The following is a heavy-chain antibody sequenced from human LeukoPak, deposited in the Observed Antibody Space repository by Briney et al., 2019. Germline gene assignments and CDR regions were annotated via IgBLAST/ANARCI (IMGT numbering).Heavy chain of an antibody. V-gene: IGHV1-18*01. CDR3: ARAPLQYCSGGSCYGDNWFDP. J-gene: IGHJ5*02. D-gene: IGHD2-15*01. CDR1: GYTFTSYG. CDR2: ISAYNGNT. Sequence: ASVKVSCKASGYTFTSYGISWVRQAPGQGLEWMGWISAYNGNTNYAQKLQGRVTMTTDTSTSTAYMELRSLRSDDTAVYYCARAPLQYCSGGSCYGDNWFDPWGQGTLVTVSS.